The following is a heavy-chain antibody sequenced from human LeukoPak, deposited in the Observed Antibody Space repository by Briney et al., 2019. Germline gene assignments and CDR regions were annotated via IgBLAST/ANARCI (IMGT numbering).Heavy chain of an antibody. Sequence: PSETLSLTCTVSGGSISSYYWSWIRQPPGKGLEWIGSIYHSGSTYYNPSLKSRVTISVDTSKNQFSLKLSSVTAADTAVYYCARLWTKAWGQGTLVTVSS. CDR2: IYHSGST. CDR3: ARLWTKA. J-gene: IGHJ5*02. D-gene: IGHD2-21*01. V-gene: IGHV4-59*08. CDR1: GGSISSYY.